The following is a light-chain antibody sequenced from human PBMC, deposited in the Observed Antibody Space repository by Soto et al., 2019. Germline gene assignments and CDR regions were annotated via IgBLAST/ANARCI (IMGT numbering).Light chain of an antibody. CDR2: DAS. Sequence: DIQMTQSPSTLSASVGDRVTITCRASQSISSWLAWYQQKPGEAPKLLIYDASSWASGVPTRFSGSGSGTEFPLTISSLEPDDFATYYCQQYNSYSWTFGQVTKVEIK. CDR3: QQYNSYSWT. J-gene: IGKJ1*01. V-gene: IGKV1-5*01. CDR1: QSISSW.